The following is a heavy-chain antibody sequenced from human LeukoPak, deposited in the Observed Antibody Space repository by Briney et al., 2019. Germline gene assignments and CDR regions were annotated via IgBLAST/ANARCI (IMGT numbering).Heavy chain of an antibody. Sequence: ASVKVSCKASGYTFTGYYMHWVRQAPGQGLEWMGWINPNSGGTSYAQKFQGRVTMTRDTSISTAYMELSRLRSDDTAVYYCALLRGSTRLDYWGQGTLVTVSS. CDR1: GYTFTGYY. CDR3: ALLRGSTRLDY. J-gene: IGHJ4*02. CDR2: INPNSGGT. V-gene: IGHV1-2*02. D-gene: IGHD3-22*01.